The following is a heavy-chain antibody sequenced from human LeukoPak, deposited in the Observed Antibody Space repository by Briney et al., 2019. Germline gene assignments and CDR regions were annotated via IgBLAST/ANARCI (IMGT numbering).Heavy chain of an antibody. V-gene: IGHV1-69*13. D-gene: IGHD1-26*01. CDR2: IIPIFGTA. CDR1: GYTFTSYG. Sequence: GASVKVSCKASGYTFTSYGISWVRQAPGQGLEWMGGIIPIFGTANYARKFQGRVTITADESTSTAYMELSSLRSEDTAVYYCARYSGSSYGFDYWGQGTLVTVSS. CDR3: ARYSGSSYGFDY. J-gene: IGHJ4*02.